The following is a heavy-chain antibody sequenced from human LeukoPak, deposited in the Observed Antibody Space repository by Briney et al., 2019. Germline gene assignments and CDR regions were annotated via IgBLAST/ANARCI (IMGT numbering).Heavy chain of an antibody. D-gene: IGHD2-21*02. CDR2: IYSGGST. J-gene: IGHJ4*02. V-gene: IGHV3-53*01. CDR3: ARWSTAYCGGDCYSGFDY. Sequence: GGSLRLSCAASGFTVSSNYMSWGRQAPGKGLEWVSVIYSGGSTYYADSVKGRFTISRDNSKNTLYLQMNSLRAEDTAVYYCARWSTAYCGGDCYSGFDYWGQGTLVTVSS. CDR1: GFTVSSNY.